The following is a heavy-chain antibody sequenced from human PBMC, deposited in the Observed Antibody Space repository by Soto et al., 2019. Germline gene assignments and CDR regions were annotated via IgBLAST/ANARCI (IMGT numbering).Heavy chain of an antibody. CDR2: ISYDGSNK. V-gene: IGHV3-30-3*01. D-gene: IGHD6-19*01. Sequence: GGSLRLSCAASGFTFSSYAMHWVRQAPGKGLEWVAVISYDGSNKYYADSVKGRFTISRDNSKNTLYLQMNSLRAEDTAVYYCAREGPGIAVAYSPGAFDIWGQGTMVTVSS. CDR3: AREGPGIAVAYSPGAFDI. J-gene: IGHJ3*02. CDR1: GFTFSSYA.